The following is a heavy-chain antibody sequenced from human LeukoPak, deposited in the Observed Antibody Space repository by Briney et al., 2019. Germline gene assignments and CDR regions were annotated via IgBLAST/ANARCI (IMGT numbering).Heavy chain of an antibody. Sequence: PSETLSLTCTVSGGSISSVSYYWSWIRQPAGKGLEWIGRIYTSGSTNYNPSLKSRVTISVDTSKNQFSMKLNSVTAADTAVYYCATSKGYSSGWHVDYWGQGTLVTVSS. J-gene: IGHJ4*02. CDR2: IYTSGST. CDR1: GGSISSVSYY. CDR3: ATSKGYSSGWHVDY. V-gene: IGHV4-61*02. D-gene: IGHD6-19*01.